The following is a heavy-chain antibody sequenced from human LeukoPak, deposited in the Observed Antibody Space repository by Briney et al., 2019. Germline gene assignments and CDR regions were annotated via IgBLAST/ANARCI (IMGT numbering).Heavy chain of an antibody. J-gene: IGHJ4*02. D-gene: IGHD3-22*01. CDR2: VSAYNGNT. V-gene: IGHV1-18*01. CDR1: GYTFTSYG. Sequence: ASVKVSCKASGYTFTSYGISWVRQAPGQGLEWMGWVSAYNGNTNYAQKLQGRVTMTTDTSTSTAYMELRSLRSDDTAVYYCARDEEGYDSSGPWGQGTLVTVSS. CDR3: ARDEEGYDSSGP.